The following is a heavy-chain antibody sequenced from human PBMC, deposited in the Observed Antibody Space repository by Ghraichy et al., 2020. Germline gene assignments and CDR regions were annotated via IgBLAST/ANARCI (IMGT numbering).Heavy chain of an antibody. J-gene: IGHJ6*02. V-gene: IGHV4-59*07. D-gene: IGHD2-15*01. CDR2: IYNSGST. CDR3: AGGPYYYYGMDV. Sequence: SDTLSLTCTVSGGSISSYYWSWIRQPPGKGLEWIGYIYNSGSTYYNPSLKSRVTISIDTSKNQFSLKLSSVTAADTAVYYCAGGPYYYYGMDVWGQGTTVTVSS. CDR1: GGSISSYY.